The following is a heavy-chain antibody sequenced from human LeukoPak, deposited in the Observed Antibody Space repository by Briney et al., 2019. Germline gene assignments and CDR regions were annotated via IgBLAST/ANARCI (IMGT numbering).Heavy chain of an antibody. D-gene: IGHD1-1*01. Sequence: GRSLRLSCAASGFSSSSYDMHWVRQATGKGLEWDSGIGVAGNKYYPGSVKGRFTISRENAKNSLYLQMNSLRAGDTAVYYCARRGAGTGGDGYFDYWGQGTLVTVST. CDR2: IGVAGNK. CDR1: GFSSSSYD. V-gene: IGHV3-13*04. CDR3: ARRGAGTGGDGYFDY. J-gene: IGHJ4*02.